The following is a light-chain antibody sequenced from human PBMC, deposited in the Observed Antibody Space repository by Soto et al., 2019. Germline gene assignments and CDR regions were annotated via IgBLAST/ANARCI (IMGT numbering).Light chain of an antibody. CDR3: SSYTNTSTLV. CDR1: SSDLGAYKY. V-gene: IGLV2-14*03. Sequence: QSALAQPASVSGSPGQSNTISCAGTSSDLGAYKYVSRYQQHPDKAPKLILYEVSRRPSGVSNRFSGSKSGNTASLTISGLLAEDEADYSCSSYTNTSTLVFGTGTKVTVL. CDR2: EVS. J-gene: IGLJ1*01.